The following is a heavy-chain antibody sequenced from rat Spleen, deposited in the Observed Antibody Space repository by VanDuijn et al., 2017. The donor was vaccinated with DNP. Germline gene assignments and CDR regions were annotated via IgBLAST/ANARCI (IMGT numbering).Heavy chain of an antibody. Sequence: QVQLQQSGAELAKPGSSVMISCRASGYTFTTYYIGWIKQTTRQGLEYIGYINTGSGGTNYNEKFKGKATLTVDKSSSTAFMQLSSLTPDDSAVYYCASPYNNFVWFAYWGQGTLVTVSS. CDR3: ASPYNNFVWFAY. J-gene: IGHJ3*01. CDR2: INTGSGGT. V-gene: IGHV1-43*01. D-gene: IGHD1-10*01. CDR1: GYTFTTYY.